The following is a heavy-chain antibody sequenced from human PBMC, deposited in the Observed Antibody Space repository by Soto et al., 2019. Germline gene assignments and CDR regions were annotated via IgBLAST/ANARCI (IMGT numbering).Heavy chain of an antibody. Sequence: GGSLRLSCAASGFTFSSYWMSWVRQAPGKGLEWVANIKQDGSEKYYVDSVKGRFTISRDNAKNSLYLQMNSLRAEDTAVYYCARGYCSGGSCHYYYGMDVWGQGTTVTVSS. V-gene: IGHV3-7*04. CDR3: ARGYCSGGSCHYYYGMDV. CDR1: GFTFSSYW. J-gene: IGHJ6*02. D-gene: IGHD2-15*01. CDR2: IKQDGSEK.